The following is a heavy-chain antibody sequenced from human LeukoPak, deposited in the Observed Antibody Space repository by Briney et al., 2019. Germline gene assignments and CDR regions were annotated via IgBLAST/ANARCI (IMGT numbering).Heavy chain of an antibody. D-gene: IGHD5-24*01. J-gene: IGHJ4*02. CDR1: GYTFTSYA. CDR2: INPSGGT. V-gene: IGHV1-2*02. CDR3: ARDRYGDGFAHFDY. Sequence: ASVKVSCKASGYTFTSYAMHWVRQAPGQGLEWMGWINPSGGTNYPQKFQGRVAITRDTSITTAYMDLSRLTSDDTAVYYCARDRYGDGFAHFDYWGQGALVTVSS.